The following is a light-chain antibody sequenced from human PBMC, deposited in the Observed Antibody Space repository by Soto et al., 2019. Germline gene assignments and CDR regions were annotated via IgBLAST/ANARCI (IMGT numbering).Light chain of an antibody. CDR1: QSINRY. CDR3: QQSYGSPIT. CDR2: SAS. Sequence: DIQMTQSPSPLSASVGDRVTITCWASQSINRYLNWYQQRPGEAPKLLIYSASTLQGGVPSRFSGSGSGTDFTLTISSLQPEDFATYYCQQSYGSPITFGQGTRLEIK. V-gene: IGKV1-39*01. J-gene: IGKJ5*01.